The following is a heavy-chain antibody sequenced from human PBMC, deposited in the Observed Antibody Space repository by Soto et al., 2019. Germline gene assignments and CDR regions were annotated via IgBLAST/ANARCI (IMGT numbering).Heavy chain of an antibody. V-gene: IGHV3-48*02. Sequence: EVQLVESGGGLVQPGGSLRLSCAASGFTFSSSGMNWVRQAPGKGLEWVSYISSTSITIYYADSVKGRFTISRDGAKNSLDLQMSSLRDEDTAVYYCARDFGTYDHPYYFDYWGQGTLVTVSS. CDR3: ARDFGTYDHPYYFDY. J-gene: IGHJ4*02. D-gene: IGHD3-3*01. CDR2: ISSTSITI. CDR1: GFTFSSSG.